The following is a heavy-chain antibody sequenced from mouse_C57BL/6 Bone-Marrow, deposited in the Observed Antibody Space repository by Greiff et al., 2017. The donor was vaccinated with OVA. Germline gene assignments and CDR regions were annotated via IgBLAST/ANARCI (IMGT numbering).Heavy chain of an antibody. D-gene: IGHD1-1*01. J-gene: IGHJ2*01. CDR3: ARTLYYYGSSYHDD. Sequence: QVHVKQPGAELVRPGTSVKLSCKASGYTFTSYWMHWVKQRPGQGLEWIGVIDPSDSYTNYNQKFKGKATLTVDTSSSTAYMQLSSLTSEDSAVYYCARTLYYYGSSYHDDWGKGTTLTVSS. CDR1: GYTFTSYW. V-gene: IGHV1-59*01. CDR2: IDPSDSYT.